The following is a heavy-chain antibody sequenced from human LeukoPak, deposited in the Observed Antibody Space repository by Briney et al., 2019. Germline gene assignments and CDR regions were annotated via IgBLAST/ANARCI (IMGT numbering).Heavy chain of an antibody. CDR3: ARDLAGHYYGSGSSFDY. V-gene: IGHV3-7*01. D-gene: IGHD3-10*01. J-gene: IGHJ4*02. Sequence: GGSLRLSCAASGFTFSSYWMSWVRQAPGKGLEWVANIREDGNEKYYADSVKGQFTISRDNAKNSLFLQMDSLRAEDTAVYYCARDLAGHYYGSGSSFDYWGQGALVTVSS. CDR2: IREDGNEK. CDR1: GFTFSSYW.